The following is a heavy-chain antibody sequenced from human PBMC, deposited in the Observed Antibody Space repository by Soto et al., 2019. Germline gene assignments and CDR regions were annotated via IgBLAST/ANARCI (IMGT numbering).Heavy chain of an antibody. CDR1: GYTFTSYD. CDR3: ARGRVRGVIIPVDYYYGMDV. Sequence: ASVKVSCKASGYTFTSYDINWVRQATGQGLEWMGWMNPNSGNTGYAQKFQGRVTMTRNTSISTAYMELSSLRSEDTAVYYCARGRVRGVIIPVDYYYGMDVWGQGTTVTVSS. J-gene: IGHJ6*02. V-gene: IGHV1-8*01. D-gene: IGHD3-10*01. CDR2: MNPNSGNT.